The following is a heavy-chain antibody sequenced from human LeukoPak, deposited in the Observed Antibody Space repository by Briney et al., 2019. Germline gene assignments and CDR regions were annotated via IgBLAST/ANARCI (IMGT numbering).Heavy chain of an antibody. Sequence: GASVKVSCKASGYTFTSYGIGWVRQAPGQGLEWMGWISAYNGNTNYAQKLQGRVTMTTDTSTSTAYMELRSLRSDDTAVYYCARDKQLDWAHYYYYYMDVWGKGTTVTVSS. D-gene: IGHD1-1*01. CDR1: GYTFTSYG. CDR2: ISAYNGNT. V-gene: IGHV1-18*01. J-gene: IGHJ6*03. CDR3: ARDKQLDWAHYYYYYMDV.